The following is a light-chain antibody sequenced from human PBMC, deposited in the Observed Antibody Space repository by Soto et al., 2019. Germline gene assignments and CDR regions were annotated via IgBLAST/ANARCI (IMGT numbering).Light chain of an antibody. Sequence: EIVLTQSPATLSLSPGERATLSCRASQSVSSYLAWYQQKPGQAPRLLIYDASNRATGIPARFSGSGSGTDFPLTSSSLDPEDFAVYYCQQRSKSRYTFGQGTKLEIK. CDR1: QSVSSY. CDR2: DAS. V-gene: IGKV3-11*01. CDR3: QQRSKSRYT. J-gene: IGKJ2*01.